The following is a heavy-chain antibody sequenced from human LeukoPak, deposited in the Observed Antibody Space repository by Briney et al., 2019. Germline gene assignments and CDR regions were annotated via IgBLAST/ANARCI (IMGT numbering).Heavy chain of an antibody. J-gene: IGHJ4*02. D-gene: IGHD3-3*01. CDR2: TSYDGSNK. V-gene: IGHV3-30-3*01. CDR1: GFTFSSYA. CDR3: ARGSPNYDFWSGDFDWLLSGPDY. Sequence: GRSLRLSCAASGFTFSSYAMHWVRQAPGKGLEWVAVTSYDGSNKYYADSVKGRFTISRDNSKNTLYLQMNSLRAEDTAVYYCARGSPNYDFWSGDFDWLLSGPDYWGQGTLVTVSS.